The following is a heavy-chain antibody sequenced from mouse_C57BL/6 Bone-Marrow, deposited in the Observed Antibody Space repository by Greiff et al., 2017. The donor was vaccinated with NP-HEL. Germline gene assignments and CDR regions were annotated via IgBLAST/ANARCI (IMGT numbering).Heavy chain of an antibody. J-gene: IGHJ1*03. CDR1: GYTFTSYG. V-gene: IGHV1-81*01. Sequence: QVQLKQSGAELARPGASVKLSCKASGYTFTSYGISWVKQRTGQGLEWIGEIYPRSGNTYYNEKFKGKATLTADKSSSTAYMELRSLTSEDSAVYFCARSGGNWYFDVWGTGTTVTVSS. D-gene: IGHD2-1*01. CDR3: ARSGGNWYFDV. CDR2: IYPRSGNT.